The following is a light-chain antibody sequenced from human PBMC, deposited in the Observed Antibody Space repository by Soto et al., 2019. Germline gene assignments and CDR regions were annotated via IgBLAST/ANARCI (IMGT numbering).Light chain of an antibody. CDR2: AAS. Sequence: DIQLTQSTSFLSSSVGDRVTITCRASQVISSYLAWYQQKPGKAPKLLIYAASTLQSGVPSRFSGSGSGTEFTLTINSLQPEDFATYYCQQLNSYPITFGQGTRLEIK. J-gene: IGKJ5*01. V-gene: IGKV1-9*01. CDR1: QVISSY. CDR3: QQLNSYPIT.